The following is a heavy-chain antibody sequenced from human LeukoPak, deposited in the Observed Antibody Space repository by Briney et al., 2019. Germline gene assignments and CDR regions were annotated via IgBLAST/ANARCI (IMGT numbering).Heavy chain of an antibody. J-gene: IGHJ6*03. Sequence: PSETLSLTCAVSGYSISSGDYWGWIRQPPGKGLERIGNIYHSGSTFYNPSLNSRVTISVHTSKNQFSLKLRSVTAADTAVYYCARITGSYYYYYMDVWGKGTTVTVSS. V-gene: IGHV4-38-2*01. CDR2: IYHSGST. CDR3: ARITGSYYYYYMDV. CDR1: GYSISSGDY. D-gene: IGHD3-10*01.